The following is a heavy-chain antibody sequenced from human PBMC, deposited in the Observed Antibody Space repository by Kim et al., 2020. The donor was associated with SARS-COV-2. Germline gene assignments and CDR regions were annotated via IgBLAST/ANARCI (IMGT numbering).Heavy chain of an antibody. J-gene: IGHJ4*02. V-gene: IGHV4-39*07. CDR1: GGSISSSSYY. CDR3: ARGEALEMALDY. D-gene: IGHD3-3*02. Sequence: SETLSLTCTVSGGSISSSSYYWGWIRQPPGKGLEWIGSIYYSGSTYYNPSLKSRVTISVDTSKNQFSLKLSSVTAADTAVYYCARGEALEMALDYWGQGTLVTVSS. CDR2: IYYSGST.